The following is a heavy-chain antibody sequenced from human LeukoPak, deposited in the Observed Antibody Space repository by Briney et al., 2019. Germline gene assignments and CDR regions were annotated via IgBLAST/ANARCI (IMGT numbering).Heavy chain of an antibody. Sequence: PSETLSLTCTVSGGSNSSYYWSWIRQPPGKGLEWIGYISYSGSTNYNPSLKSRVTISVDTSRNQFSLKLSSVTAADTAVYYCARGRLGGSGSYYNVLDYWGQGTLVTVSS. V-gene: IGHV4-59*01. CDR2: ISYSGST. D-gene: IGHD3-10*01. CDR1: GGSNSSYY. J-gene: IGHJ4*02. CDR3: ARGRLGGSGSYYNVLDY.